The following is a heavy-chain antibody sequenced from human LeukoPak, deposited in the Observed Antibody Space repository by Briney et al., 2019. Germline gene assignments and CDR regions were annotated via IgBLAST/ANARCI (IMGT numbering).Heavy chain of an antibody. D-gene: IGHD2-21*02. V-gene: IGHV3-66*01. J-gene: IGHJ4*02. CDR1: GFTVSSNY. CDR2: IYSGGST. CDR3: AACGGDCYSFAVDY. Sequence: GGSLRLSCAASGFTVSSNYMSWVRQAPGKGLEWVSVIYSGGSTYYADSVKGRFTISRDNSKNTLYLQMNSLRAEDTAVYYCAACGGDCYSFAVDYWGQGTLVTVSS.